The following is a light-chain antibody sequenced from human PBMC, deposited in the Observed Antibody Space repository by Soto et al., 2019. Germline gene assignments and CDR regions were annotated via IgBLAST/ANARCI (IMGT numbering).Light chain of an antibody. J-gene: IGKJ2*01. V-gene: IGKV4-1*01. CDR2: WAS. CDR1: QSVLYSSHNKNY. Sequence: DIVMTQSQDSLAVSLGERATINCKSSQSVLYSSHNKNYLAWYQQKPGQTPKLLIYWASTRESGVPDRFSGSGSGTDFTLTISSLQAEDVAVYYCQQYYSTPRTFGQGPKLEIK. CDR3: QQYYSTPRT.